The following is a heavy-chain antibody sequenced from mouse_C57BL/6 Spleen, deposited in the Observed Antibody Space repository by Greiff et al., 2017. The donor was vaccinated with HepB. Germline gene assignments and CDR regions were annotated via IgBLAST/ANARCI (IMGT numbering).Heavy chain of an antibody. D-gene: IGHD1-1*01. CDR2: IDPETGGT. Sequence: VQLQQSGAELVRPGASVTLSCKASGYTFTDYEMHWVKQTPVHGLEWIGAIDPETGGTAYNQKFKGKAILTADKSSSTAYMELRSLTSEDSAVYYCQVGLTTVADYWGQGTTLTVSS. J-gene: IGHJ2*01. V-gene: IGHV1-15*01. CDR3: QVGLTTVADY. CDR1: GYTFTDYE.